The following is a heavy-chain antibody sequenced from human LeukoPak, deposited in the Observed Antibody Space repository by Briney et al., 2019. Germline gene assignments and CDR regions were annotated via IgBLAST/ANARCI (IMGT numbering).Heavy chain of an antibody. V-gene: IGHV4-31*03. CDR2: IYYSGST. J-gene: IGHJ6*03. D-gene: IGHD3-10*01. Sequence: PSETLSLTCTVSGGSISSGGYYWSWIRQHPGKGLEWIGYIYYSGSTYYNPSLKSRVTISVDTSKNQFSLKLSSVTAADTAVYYCARERAGTMVRGVIYYYCYMDVWGKGTTVTVSS. CDR1: GGSISSGGYY. CDR3: ARERAGTMVRGVIYYYCYMDV.